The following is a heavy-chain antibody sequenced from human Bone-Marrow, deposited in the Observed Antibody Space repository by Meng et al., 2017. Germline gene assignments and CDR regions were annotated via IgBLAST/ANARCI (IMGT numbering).Heavy chain of an antibody. CDR1: GGSISSGNYY. J-gene: IGHJ2*01. CDR2: IYYSGST. D-gene: IGHD4-17*01. V-gene: IGHV4-31*03. Sequence: DAGAGPVNPSKPLSLTCPVPGGSISSGNYYWSWIRQHPGKGLEYIGYIYYSGSTYYNPSLKSRVIISVDTSKNQFSLGLNSVTAADTAVYYCASLYGDSSVWYLDLWGRGTLVTVSS. CDR3: ASLYGDSSVWYLDL.